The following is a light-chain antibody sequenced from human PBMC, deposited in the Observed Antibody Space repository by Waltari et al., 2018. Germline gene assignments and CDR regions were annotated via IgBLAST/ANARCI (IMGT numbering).Light chain of an antibody. CDR3: CSYAGDSTYV. CDR1: SSDIGSYNL. J-gene: IGLJ1*01. CDR2: EVN. Sequence: QSALTQPASVSGSPGQSITISCTGTSSDIGSYNLFSWYQQHPGKAPNLIIYEVNRRPSGGSDRFSASKSVNTASLTISGLQADDEADYYCCSYAGDSTYVFGTGAKVTVL. V-gene: IGLV2-23*02.